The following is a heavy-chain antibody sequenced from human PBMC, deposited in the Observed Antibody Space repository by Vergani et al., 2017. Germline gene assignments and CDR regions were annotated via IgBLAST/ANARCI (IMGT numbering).Heavy chain of an antibody. V-gene: IGHV3-30*03. CDR3: ETKSGGTPGCQIGYFRE. J-gene: IGHJ1*01. D-gene: IGHD2-15*01. CDR1: GFTSSYYG. CDR2: ISYDGTQK. Sequence: QVHLVESGGGVVQPGRSLRLSCVVSGFTSSYYGMHWVRQAPGKGLEWVAVISYDGTQKYYADSVKGRFTISRDNSKSTLYLQMNSLRTEDTAVYYCETKSGGTPGCQIGYFREWGQGTLVTVSS.